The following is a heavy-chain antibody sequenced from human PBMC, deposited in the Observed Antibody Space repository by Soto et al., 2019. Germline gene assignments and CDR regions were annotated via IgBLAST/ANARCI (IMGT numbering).Heavy chain of an antibody. Sequence: SGFTPSSHWMSWGRQAPGKGLEWVANLKPDGSEKWYVDSVKGRFTISRDNSKNTLYLQMNSLRAEDTAVYYCAKEGHIVVVTAIESWGQGTLVTVSS. CDR1: GFTPSSHW. D-gene: IGHD2-21*02. V-gene: IGHV3-7*05. CDR2: LKPDGSEK. CDR3: AKEGHIVVVTAIES. J-gene: IGHJ5*01.